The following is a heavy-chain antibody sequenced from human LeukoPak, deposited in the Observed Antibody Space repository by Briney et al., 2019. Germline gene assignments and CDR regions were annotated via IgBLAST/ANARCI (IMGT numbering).Heavy chain of an antibody. D-gene: IGHD2-15*01. CDR3: ASDGGPPDYNDI. V-gene: IGHV3-21*04. CDR2: ISSSSSYI. J-gene: IGHJ3*02. Sequence: GGSLRLSCAASGFTFSSYSMNWVRQAPGKGLEWVSSISSSSSYIYYADSVKGRFTISRDNAKNSLYLQMNSLRAEDTAVYYCASDGGPPDYNDIWGQGTMVTVSS. CDR1: GFTFSSYS.